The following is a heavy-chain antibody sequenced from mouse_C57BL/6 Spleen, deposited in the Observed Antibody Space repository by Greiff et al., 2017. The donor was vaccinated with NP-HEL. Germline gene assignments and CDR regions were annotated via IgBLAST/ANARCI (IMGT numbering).Heavy chain of an antibody. CDR3: TGHGSSLYWYFDV. D-gene: IGHD1-1*01. Sequence: EVQLQQSGAELVRPGASVKLSCTASGFNIKDDYMHWVKQRPEQGLEWIGWIDPENGDTEYASKFQGKATITADTSSNTAYLQLSSLTSEDTAVYYCTGHGSSLYWYFDVWGTGTTVTVSS. CDR2: IDPENGDT. J-gene: IGHJ1*03. V-gene: IGHV14-4*01. CDR1: GFNIKDDY.